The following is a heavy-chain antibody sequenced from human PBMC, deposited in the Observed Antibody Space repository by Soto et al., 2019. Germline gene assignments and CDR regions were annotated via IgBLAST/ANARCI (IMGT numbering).Heavy chain of an antibody. CDR1: GGTFSSYA. J-gene: IGHJ6*02. V-gene: IGHV1-69*13. D-gene: IGHD3-3*01. CDR3: ARDVSKRFLEWLLGPRYGMDV. CDR2: IIPIFGTA. Sequence: AAVKVSCKASGGTFSSYAISWVRQAPGQGLEWMGGIIPIFGTANYAQKFQGRVTITADESTSTAGMELSSLRSEDTAVYYCARDVSKRFLEWLLGPRYGMDVWGQGPTVTVSS.